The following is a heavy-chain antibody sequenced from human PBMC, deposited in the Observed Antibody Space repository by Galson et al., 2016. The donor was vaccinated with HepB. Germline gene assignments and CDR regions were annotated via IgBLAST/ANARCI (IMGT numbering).Heavy chain of an antibody. D-gene: IGHD1-7*01. Sequence: SVKVSCKASGYSFLSYDVTWVRQATGQGLEWMGWMNPNSGSTDYGQKFQGRVTMTANTSTQTVYMELNSLTIGDTGIYYCAKGSTGTLWNNWFDPWGQGTLVTVSS. J-gene: IGHJ5*02. CDR3: AKGSTGTLWNNWFDP. CDR1: GYSFLSYD. CDR2: MNPNSGST. V-gene: IGHV1-8*01.